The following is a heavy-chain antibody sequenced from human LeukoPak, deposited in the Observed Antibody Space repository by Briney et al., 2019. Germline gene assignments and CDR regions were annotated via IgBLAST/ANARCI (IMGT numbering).Heavy chain of an antibody. D-gene: IGHD6-19*01. CDR3: ARSQWLAAYNWFDP. CDR1: GGTFSSYA. V-gene: IGHV1-69*05. Sequence: SSVKVSCKASGGTFSSYAISWVRQAPEQGLEWMGRIIPIFGTANYAQKFQGRVTITTDESTSTAYMELSSLRSEDTAVYYCARSQWLAAYNWFDPWGQGTLVTVSS. J-gene: IGHJ5*02. CDR2: IIPIFGTA.